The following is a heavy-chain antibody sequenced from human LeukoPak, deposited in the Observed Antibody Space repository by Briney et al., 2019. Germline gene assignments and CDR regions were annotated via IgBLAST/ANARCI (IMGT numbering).Heavy chain of an antibody. CDR3: ARGYGYYDSTAFDY. CDR1: GGSISSSDFN. V-gene: IGHV4-39*07. Sequence: KSSETLSLTCTVSGGSISSSDFNWGWIRQPPGKGLEWIGVISYSGSTYYNPSLKSRVTISVDTSKSHFSLKLSSVTAADTAVYYCARGYGYYDSTAFDYWGQGTLVTVSS. D-gene: IGHD3-22*01. J-gene: IGHJ4*02. CDR2: ISYSGST.